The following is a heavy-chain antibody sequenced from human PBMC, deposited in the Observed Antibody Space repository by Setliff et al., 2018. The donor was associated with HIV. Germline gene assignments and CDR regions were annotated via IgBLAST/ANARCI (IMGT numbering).Heavy chain of an antibody. V-gene: IGHV1-69*06. CDR3: ARGPANGWSGH. CDR1: GGTFNNYA. CDR2: IIPLFGTS. Sequence: SVKVSCKASGGTFNNYAISWVRQAPGQGLEWVGGIIPLFGTSNYALKFRGRVTITADKSTSTAYMELSSLRSEDTAVYYCARGPANGWSGHWGQGTLVTVSS. D-gene: IGHD6-19*01. J-gene: IGHJ4*02.